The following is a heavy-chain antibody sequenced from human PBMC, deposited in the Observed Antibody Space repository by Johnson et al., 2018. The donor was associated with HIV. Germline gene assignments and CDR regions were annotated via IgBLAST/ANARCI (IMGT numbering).Heavy chain of an antibody. CDR1: GFTFSRFW. D-gene: IGHD6-19*01. J-gene: IGHJ3*02. CDR2: IKQDGSEK. Sequence: EVQVLESGGGSVQPGGSLRLSCAASGFTFSRFWMSWVRQAPGRGLEWVANIKQDGSEKYNVDSVKGRFTVSRDNAKNSLYLQMSSLTAEDTAVYYCARRSHVRYSSGWYAHAFDIWGQGTMVTVSS. CDR3: ARRSHVRYSSGWYAHAFDI. V-gene: IGHV3-7*02.